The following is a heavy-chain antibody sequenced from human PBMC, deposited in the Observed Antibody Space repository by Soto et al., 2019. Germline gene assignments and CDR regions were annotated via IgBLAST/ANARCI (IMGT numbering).Heavy chain of an antibody. D-gene: IGHD2-8*01. CDR3: VRDNNGPEY. Sequence: GGSLRLSCAASGFIFSNYNMVWARQAPGEGLEWVILISLVGSITHYADSVKGRFTFSRDISKSLMYLQMNCLRPEDTAIYYCVRDNNGPEYWGQGTLVTVPS. J-gene: IGHJ4*02. CDR1: GFIFSNYN. V-gene: IGHV3-30-3*01. CDR2: ISLVGSIT.